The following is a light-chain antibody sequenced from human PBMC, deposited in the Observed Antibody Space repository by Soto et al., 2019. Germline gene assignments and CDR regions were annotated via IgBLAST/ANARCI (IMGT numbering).Light chain of an antibody. CDR3: QQYFTSPLT. J-gene: IGKJ4*01. CDR2: GVS. V-gene: IGKV3-20*01. Sequence: VLTQSPGTLSLSPGESATLSCRASQSVSSNYLAWYQQKPGQAPRLLIYGVSTRATGIPDRFSGSGSGTDFSLTIRRLEPEDFALYYCQQYFTSPLTFGGGTKVDIK. CDR1: QSVSSNY.